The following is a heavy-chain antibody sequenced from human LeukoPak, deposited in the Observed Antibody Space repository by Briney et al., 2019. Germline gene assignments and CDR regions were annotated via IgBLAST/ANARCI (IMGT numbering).Heavy chain of an antibody. Sequence: GGSLRLSCAASGFTVITNDMTWVRQAPGKGLEWVSVLYSDGNTKYADSMQGRFTISRDNSKNTLYLEMNSLSPDDTAVYYCARGEEPLAANTLAYWGQGTLVTVSS. CDR3: ARGEEPLAANTLAY. V-gene: IGHV3-53*01. D-gene: IGHD1-14*01. CDR2: LYSDGNT. J-gene: IGHJ4*02. CDR1: GFTVITND.